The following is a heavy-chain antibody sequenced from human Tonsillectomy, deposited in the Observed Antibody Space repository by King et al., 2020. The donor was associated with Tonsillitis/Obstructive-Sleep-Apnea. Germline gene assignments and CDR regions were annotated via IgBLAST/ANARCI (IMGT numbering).Heavy chain of an antibody. Sequence: VQLVESGAEVKKPGASVKVSCKASGYTFTGYYMHWVRQAPGQGLECMGWVNPKSGGTNYAQQFQGRVTMTRDTSLSTAYMELSSLGSDDTAVYYCARVAYYYDSSGPLDYWGQGTLVTVSS. D-gene: IGHD3-22*01. J-gene: IGHJ4*02. CDR3: ARVAYYYDSSGPLDY. V-gene: IGHV1-2*02. CDR1: GYTFTGYY. CDR2: VNPKSGGT.